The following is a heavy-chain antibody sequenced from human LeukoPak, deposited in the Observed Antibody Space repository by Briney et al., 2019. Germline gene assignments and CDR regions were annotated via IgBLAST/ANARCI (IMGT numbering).Heavy chain of an antibody. CDR1: GYTFTGYY. CDR2: INAGNGNT. V-gene: IGHV1-3*01. D-gene: IGHD4-17*01. J-gene: IGHJ6*02. CDR3: ARHTTVTSGMDV. Sequence: ASVKVSCKASGYTFTGYYMHWVRQAPGQGLEWMGWINAGNGNTKYSQKFQGRVTITRDTSASTAYMELSSLRSEDTAVYYCARHTTVTSGMDVWGQGTTVTVSS.